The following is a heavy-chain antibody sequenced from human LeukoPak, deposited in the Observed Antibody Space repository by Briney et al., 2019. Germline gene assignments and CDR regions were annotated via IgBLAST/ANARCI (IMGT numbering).Heavy chain of an antibody. D-gene: IGHD1-26*01. Sequence: PSETLSLTCTVSGGSLSSYYWSWIRQPPGKGLEWIGYIYSRGLTRGSTNYNPSLKSRVTISVDTSKNQFSLNLSSVTAADTAVYYCARDQEYSGSYYRYFDFWGQGALVTVSS. CDR3: ARDQEYSGSYYRYFDF. CDR1: GGSLSSYY. J-gene: IGHJ4*02. V-gene: IGHV4-59*01. CDR2: IYSRGLTRGST.